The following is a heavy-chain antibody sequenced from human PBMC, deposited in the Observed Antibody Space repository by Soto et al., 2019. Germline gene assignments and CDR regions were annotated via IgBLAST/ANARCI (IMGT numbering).Heavy chain of an antibody. D-gene: IGHD1-26*01. Sequence: SETLSLTCTVSGGSISSYYWSWIRQPPGKGLEWIGYIYYSGSTNYNPSLKSRVTISAETSKNQFSLKLRSVTAADTAVYYCAREGGNSGSYLGDAFDIWGQGTMVTVSS. CDR1: GGSISSYY. CDR3: AREGGNSGSYLGDAFDI. V-gene: IGHV4-59*01. J-gene: IGHJ3*02. CDR2: IYYSGST.